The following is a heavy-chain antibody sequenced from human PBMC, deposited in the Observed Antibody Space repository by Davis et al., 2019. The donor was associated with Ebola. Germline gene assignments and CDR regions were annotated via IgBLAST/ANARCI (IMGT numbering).Heavy chain of an antibody. CDR1: GDSISSSNW. Sequence: MPGGSLRLSCAVSGDSISSSNWWTSVRHPPGKGLAWTGEIYHTETTNYNPSLKSRVTISVDKSKNQFSLKLTSVTAADTAVYYCARDSGGGQGIDHWGQGTLVTVSS. J-gene: IGHJ4*02. V-gene: IGHV4-4*02. CDR2: IYHTETT. D-gene: IGHD3-16*01. CDR3: ARDSGGGQGIDH.